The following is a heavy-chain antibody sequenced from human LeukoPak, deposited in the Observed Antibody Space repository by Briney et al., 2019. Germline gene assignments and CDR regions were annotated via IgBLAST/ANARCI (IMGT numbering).Heavy chain of an antibody. CDR2: FDPEDGET. D-gene: IGHD2-2*01. CDR1: GYTLTGLS. V-gene: IGHV1-24*01. Sequence: ASVKVSCKVSGYTLTGLSMHWVRQAPGKGLEWMGGFDPEDGETIYAQKFQGRVTMTEDTSTDTAYMELSSLRSEDTAVYYCARGPSDCSSTSCYSYYYYYYGMDVWGQGTTVTVSS. CDR3: ARGPSDCSSTSCYSYYYYYYGMDV. J-gene: IGHJ6*02.